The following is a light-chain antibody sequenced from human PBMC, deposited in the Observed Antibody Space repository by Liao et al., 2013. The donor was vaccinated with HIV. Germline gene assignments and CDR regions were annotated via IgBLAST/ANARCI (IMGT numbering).Light chain of an antibody. CDR2: YDS. J-gene: IGLJ1*01. CDR1: NIGSKS. Sequence: SYELTQPPSVSVAPGKTARITCGGDNIGSKSVHWYQLKPGQAPVLVIYYDSDRPSGIPERFSGSNSGNTATLTISRVEAGDEADYYCQVWDSSSAHRYVFGTGTKVTVL. V-gene: IGLV3-21*04. CDR3: QVWDSSSAHRYV.